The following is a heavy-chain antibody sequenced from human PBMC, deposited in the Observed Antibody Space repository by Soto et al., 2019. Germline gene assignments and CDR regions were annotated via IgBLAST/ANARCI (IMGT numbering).Heavy chain of an antibody. CDR1: GYTFIGYY. D-gene: IGHD2-15*01. Sequence: ASLKVSFKASGYTFIGYYLHWVRQAPAQGLEWMGWINPNRGGTNYEQTFKGRVTMTRDTSINTAYMELSRLRSDDTAVYYCAREDCSEGSCYNLFDPWGQGTLVTVSS. J-gene: IGHJ5*02. CDR3: AREDCSEGSCYNLFDP. V-gene: IGHV1-2*02. CDR2: INPNRGGT.